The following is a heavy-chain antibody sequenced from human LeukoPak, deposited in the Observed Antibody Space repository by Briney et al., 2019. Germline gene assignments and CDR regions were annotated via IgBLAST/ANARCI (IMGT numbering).Heavy chain of an antibody. J-gene: IGHJ3*02. CDR1: GGSFSGYY. CDR2: INHSGST. V-gene: IGHV4-34*01. CDR3: ARFRGVPAAIFAIWDAFDI. Sequence: SETLSLTCAVYGGSFSGYYWGWIRQPPGKGLEWMGEINHSGSTNYNPSLKRRVTISVDTSKNQFSLKQRSVPAADTAVYYCARFRGVPAAIFAIWDAFDIWGQGKMVTVSS. D-gene: IGHD2-2*02.